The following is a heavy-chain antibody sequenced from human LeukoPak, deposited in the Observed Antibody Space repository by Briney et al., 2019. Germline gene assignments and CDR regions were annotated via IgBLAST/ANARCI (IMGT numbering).Heavy chain of an antibody. CDR1: GYTFTIYD. J-gene: IGHJ6*02. V-gene: IGHV1-8*01. CDR2: MNPNSGNT. Sequence: ASVKVSCKASGYTFTIYDINWVRQATGQGLEWMGWMNPNSGNTGYAQKFQGRVTMTRNTSISTAYMELSSLRSEDTAVYYCARVVSGWSLYYYYGMDVWGQGTTVTVSS. D-gene: IGHD6-19*01. CDR3: ARVVSGWSLYYYYGMDV.